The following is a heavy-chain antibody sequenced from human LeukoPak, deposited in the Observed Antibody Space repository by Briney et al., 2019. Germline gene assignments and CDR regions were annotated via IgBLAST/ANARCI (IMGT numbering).Heavy chain of an antibody. CDR3: ARRSGSYSGRYYYYMDV. CDR1: GFTFSSFS. Sequence: GGFLRLSCAASGFTFSSFSMNWVRPAPGKGLEWVSSISSSSSYIYYADSVKGRFTISRDNAKNSLFVQMNSLRAEDTAVYYCARRSGSYSGRYYYYMDVWGKGTTVTISS. J-gene: IGHJ6*03. CDR2: ISSSSSYI. V-gene: IGHV3-21*01. D-gene: IGHD3-10*01.